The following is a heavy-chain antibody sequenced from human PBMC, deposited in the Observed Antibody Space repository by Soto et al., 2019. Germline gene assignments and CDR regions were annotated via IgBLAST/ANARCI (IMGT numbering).Heavy chain of an antibody. Sequence: GSLRLSCAASGFTFSSYWMHWVRQAPGKGLVWVSRINSDGSSTSYADSVKGRFTISRDNAKNALYLQMNSLRAEDTAVYYCARPPYDSSGYYLGAFDIWGQGTMVTVSS. V-gene: IGHV3-74*01. CDR3: ARPPYDSSGYYLGAFDI. CDR1: GFTFSSYW. CDR2: INSDGSST. D-gene: IGHD3-22*01. J-gene: IGHJ3*02.